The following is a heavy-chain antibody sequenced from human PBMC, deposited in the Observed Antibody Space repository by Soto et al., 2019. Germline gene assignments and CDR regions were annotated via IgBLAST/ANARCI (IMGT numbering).Heavy chain of an antibody. V-gene: IGHV5-51*01. CDR2: IWPRDSDT. CDR1: GYTFDTSW. Sequence: PGESLTTSCQGYGYTFDTSWIVWVLQVPGKGLEWMGIIWPRDSDTKYNPSFEGQVTISADKSISTAYLQWSSLKASDSGIYYCARQPVDTDIRWGQGTRVTVSS. D-gene: IGHD5-18*01. J-gene: IGHJ4*02. CDR3: ARQPVDTDIR.